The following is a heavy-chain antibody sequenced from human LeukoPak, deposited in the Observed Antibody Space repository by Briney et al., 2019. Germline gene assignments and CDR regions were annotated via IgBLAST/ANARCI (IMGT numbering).Heavy chain of an antibody. Sequence: SETLSLTCSVPGVSVGSAGYYWTWIRQPPGKGLEWIGYMYYSGNSNYNPFLKSRVTMSLDPSKNRFSLKLSSVTAADMAVYYCARSQSQSGSYRYYFTYWGQGTLVTVSS. D-gene: IGHD1-26*01. J-gene: IGHJ4*02. CDR1: GVSVGSAGYY. CDR2: MYYSGNS. CDR3: ARSQSQSGSYRYYFTY. V-gene: IGHV4-61*08.